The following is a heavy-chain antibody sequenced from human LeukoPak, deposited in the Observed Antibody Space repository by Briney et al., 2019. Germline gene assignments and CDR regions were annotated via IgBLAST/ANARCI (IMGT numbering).Heavy chain of an antibody. CDR2: IRYDGSNK. CDR1: GFTFSSYG. Sequence: GGSLRLSCAASGFTFSSYGMHWVRQAPGKGLEWVAFIRYDGSNKYYADSVKGRFTISRDNSKNTLYLQMNSLRAEDTAVYYCARGRQNSGSYSDAFDIWGQGTMVTVSS. V-gene: IGHV3-30*02. D-gene: IGHD1-26*01. CDR3: ARGRQNSGSYSDAFDI. J-gene: IGHJ3*02.